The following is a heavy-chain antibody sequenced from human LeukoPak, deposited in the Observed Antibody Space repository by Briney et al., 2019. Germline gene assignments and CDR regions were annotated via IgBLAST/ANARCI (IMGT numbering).Heavy chain of an antibody. J-gene: IGHJ6*02. CDR2: FYPSGNT. CDR1: GASISSYF. V-gene: IGHV4-4*07. Sequence: SETLSLTCTVSGASISSYFWSWLRQPAGKGLEWIGRFYPSGNTNYSRSLESRVTMSVDTSRNQLSLEVRSVTAADTAVYSCARDSGSINYFYGMDVWGQGTTVTVSS. D-gene: IGHD1-26*01. CDR3: ARDSGSINYFYGMDV.